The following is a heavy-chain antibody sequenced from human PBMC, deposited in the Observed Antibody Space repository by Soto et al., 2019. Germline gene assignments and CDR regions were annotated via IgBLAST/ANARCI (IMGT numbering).Heavy chain of an antibody. CDR2: MFDSGNT. D-gene: IGHD1-26*01. CDR1: SGSFNNYH. J-gene: IGHJ2*01. Sequence: QVEVQESGPGLVKPSETLSLTCTFSSGSFNNYHLSWIRQPAGGGLEWIGRMFDSGNTKLNPSLQSRVIMSTDGSKNQFSVNLTSVTAADTGVYYCARAHLSWDFDLWGRGTLVTVSS. V-gene: IGHV4-4*07. CDR3: ARAHLSWDFDL.